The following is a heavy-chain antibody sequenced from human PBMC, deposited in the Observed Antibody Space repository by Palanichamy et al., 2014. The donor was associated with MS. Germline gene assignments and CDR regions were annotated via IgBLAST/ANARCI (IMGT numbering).Heavy chain of an antibody. V-gene: IGHV1-3*01. Sequence: QVHLVQSGAEVKKPGASVKVSCMASGYSFTSYSVHWVRQAPGQRLEWMGWINLANGNRKYSQNFNGRVTITRDTSASTVYMDLSSLRSEDTAVYYCARAGGRGLYTYGLLPLDSWGQGTLVTVSS. J-gene: IGHJ4*02. D-gene: IGHD2-15*01. CDR1: GYSFTSYS. CDR2: INLANGNR. CDR3: ARAGGRGLYTYGLLPLDS.